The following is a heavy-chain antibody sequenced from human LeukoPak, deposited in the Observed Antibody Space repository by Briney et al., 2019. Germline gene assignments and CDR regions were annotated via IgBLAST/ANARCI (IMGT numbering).Heavy chain of an antibody. J-gene: IGHJ5*02. CDR2: IRYDGSNK. D-gene: IGHD6-13*01. V-gene: IGHV3-30*02. Sequence: GGSLRLSCAASGFTFSSYGMHWVRQAPGKGLEWVAFIRYDGSNKYYADSVKGRFTISRDNSKNTLYLQMNSLRAEDTAVYYCAKMIAAAAPYNWFDPWGQGTLVTGSS. CDR3: AKMIAAAAPYNWFDP. CDR1: GFTFSSYG.